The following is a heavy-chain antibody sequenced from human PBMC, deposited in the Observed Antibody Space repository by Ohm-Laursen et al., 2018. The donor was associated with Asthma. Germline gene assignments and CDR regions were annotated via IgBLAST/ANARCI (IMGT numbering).Heavy chain of an antibody. CDR3: ARGLGGIHRWLSYQIDK. CDR2: ITNDGSQK. D-gene: IGHD5-18*01. CDR1: GFTFSSYG. V-gene: IGHV3-30*03. Sequence: SLRLSCAASGFTFSSYGMHWVRQAPGKGLEWVAVITNDGSQKYCADSVKGRFSISRDNSKNTLYLQMNSLRPEDTAVYYCARGLGGIHRWLSYQIDKWGQGTQVTVSS. J-gene: IGHJ4*02.